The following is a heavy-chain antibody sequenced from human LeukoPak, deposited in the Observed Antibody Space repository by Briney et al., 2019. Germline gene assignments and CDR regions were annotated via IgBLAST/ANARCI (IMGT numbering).Heavy chain of an antibody. V-gene: IGHV3-49*04. CDR1: GFTFRVYE. Sequence: GGSLRLSCAASGFTFRVYEMQWVRQAPGKGLEWVGFIRSKAYGGTAEYAASVKGRFTISRDDSKSVAYLQMDSLKTEDTAVYYCTREIRYFDWFQADYWGQGTLVTVSS. CDR3: TREIRYFDWFQADY. J-gene: IGHJ4*02. D-gene: IGHD3-9*01. CDR2: IRSKAYGGTA.